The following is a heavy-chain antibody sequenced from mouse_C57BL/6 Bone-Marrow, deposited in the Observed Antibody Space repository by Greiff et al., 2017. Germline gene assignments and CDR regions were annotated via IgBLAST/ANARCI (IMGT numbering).Heavy chain of an antibody. J-gene: IGHJ4*01. V-gene: IGHV1-85*01. D-gene: IGHD2-12*01. CDR1: GHTFTSYD. Sequence: QVQLKESGPELVKPGASVKLSCKASGHTFTSYDINWVKQRPGQGLEWIGWIYPRDGSTKYNEKFKGKATLTVDTSSSTAYMELHSLTSEDSAVYFCATYYRGMDYWGQGTSVTVSS. CDR3: ATYYRGMDY. CDR2: IYPRDGST.